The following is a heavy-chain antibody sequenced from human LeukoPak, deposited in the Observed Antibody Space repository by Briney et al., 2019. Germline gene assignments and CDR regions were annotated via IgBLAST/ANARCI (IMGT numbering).Heavy chain of an antibody. CDR3: ARLRYYSESNANNRFDY. CDR1: GGSISSYY. D-gene: IGHD3-22*01. V-gene: IGHV4-59*01. Sequence: SETLSLTCTVSGGSISSYYWSWIRQPPGKGLEWIGYIHYSGSTNYKSSLKSRVTISVDTSKNHFSLKLSSVTAADTAVYYCARLRYYSESNANNRFDYWGQGTLVTVSS. CDR2: IHYSGST. J-gene: IGHJ4*02.